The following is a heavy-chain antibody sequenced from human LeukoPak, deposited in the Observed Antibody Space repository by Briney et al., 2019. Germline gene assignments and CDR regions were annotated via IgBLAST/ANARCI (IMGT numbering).Heavy chain of an antibody. Sequence: GGSLRLSCAASGFTFSTYEMNWVRQAPGKGLEWVSYISSSGSSIYYADSVKGRFTISRDNAKNSLYLQMNSLRAEDTAFYYCAINGGGDSGYGNFDYWGQGTLVTVSS. CDR1: GFTFSTYE. D-gene: IGHD5-12*01. CDR2: ISSSGSSI. J-gene: IGHJ4*02. V-gene: IGHV3-48*03. CDR3: AINGGGDSGYGNFDY.